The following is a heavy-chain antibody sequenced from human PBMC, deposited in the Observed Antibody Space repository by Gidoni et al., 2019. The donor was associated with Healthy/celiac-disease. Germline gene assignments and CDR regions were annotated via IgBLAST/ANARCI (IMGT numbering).Heavy chain of an antibody. CDR1: GRSISSGSYY. CDR3: ARGGYFDYDAFDI. J-gene: IGHJ3*02. CDR2: IYTSGST. D-gene: IGHD3-9*01. Sequence: QVQLQESGPGLVKPSQTLSLTCTVSGRSISSGSYYWSWIRQPAGKGLEWIGRIYTSGSTNYNPSLKSRVTISVDTSKNQFSLKLSSVTAADTAVYYCARGGYFDYDAFDIWGQGTMVTVSS. V-gene: IGHV4-61*02.